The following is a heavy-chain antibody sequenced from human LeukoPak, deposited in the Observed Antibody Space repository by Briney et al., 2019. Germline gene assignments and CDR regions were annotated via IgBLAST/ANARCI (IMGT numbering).Heavy chain of an antibody. CDR1: GFTFSSYW. D-gene: IGHD3-22*01. Sequence: GGSLRLSCAASGFTFSSYWMSWVRQAPGEGLEWVAKINQDGTEKAYVDSVRGRFTISRDNAKNSLFLQMNSLRAEDTAVYYCAKDLYYYDSSGPSMDVWGQGTTVTVSS. CDR3: AKDLYYYDSSGPSMDV. CDR2: INQDGTEK. V-gene: IGHV3-7*03. J-gene: IGHJ6*02.